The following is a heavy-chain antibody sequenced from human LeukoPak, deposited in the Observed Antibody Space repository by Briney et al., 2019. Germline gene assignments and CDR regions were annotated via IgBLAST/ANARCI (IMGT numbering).Heavy chain of an antibody. Sequence: GGSLRLSCAASGFTFSSYAMSWVRQAPGKGLEWVSAISGSGGSTYYADSVKGRFTISRDNSKNTLYLQMNSLRAEDTAVYYCAKGHVLRFLEWSKRAEYFQHWGQGTLVTVSS. CDR1: GFTFSSYA. D-gene: IGHD3-3*01. V-gene: IGHV3-23*01. CDR3: AKGHVLRFLEWSKRAEYFQH. J-gene: IGHJ1*01. CDR2: ISGSGGST.